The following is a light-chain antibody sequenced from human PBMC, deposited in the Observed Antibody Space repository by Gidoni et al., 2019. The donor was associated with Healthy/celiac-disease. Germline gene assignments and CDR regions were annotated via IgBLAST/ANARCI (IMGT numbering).Light chain of an antibody. CDR2: WAS. CDR1: QSVLYSPNNNNY. Sequence: IVIAQSPASLAVSLGERATINCKSSQSVLYSPNNNNYLAWYQQKPGKPPKLLIYWASTRQSGVPARFSGSGSGTDFTLTISSLQAEDVAVYYCQQYYSTPLTFGGGTKVEIK. J-gene: IGKJ4*01. V-gene: IGKV4-1*01. CDR3: QQYYSTPLT.